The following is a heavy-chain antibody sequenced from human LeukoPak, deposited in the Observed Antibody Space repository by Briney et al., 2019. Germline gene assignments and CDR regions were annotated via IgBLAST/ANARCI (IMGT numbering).Heavy chain of an antibody. CDR3: AREGYCSSTSCFDY. D-gene: IGHD2-2*01. CDR1: GFTFSSYA. CDR2: ISYDGSNK. V-gene: IGHV3-30-3*01. Sequence: QPGGSLRLSCAASGFTFSSYAMHWVRQAPGKGLEWVAVISYDGSNKYYADSVKGRFTISRDNSKNTLYLQMNSLRAEDTAVFYCAREGYCSSTSCFDYWGQGTLVTVSS. J-gene: IGHJ4*02.